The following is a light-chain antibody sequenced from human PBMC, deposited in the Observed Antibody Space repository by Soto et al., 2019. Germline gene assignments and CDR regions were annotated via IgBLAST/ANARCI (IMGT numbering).Light chain of an antibody. CDR1: SSDVGGYKY. CDR3: ASFTRSVTVV. CDR2: DVN. V-gene: IGLV2-14*03. J-gene: IGLJ2*01. Sequence: QSALTQPASVSGSPGQSITISCAGTSSDVGGYKYVSWYQQHPGKVPRLIISDVNKRPSGVSDRFSGSKSGNTASLTISGLQAEDEDDYYCASFTRSVTVVFGGGTKLTVL.